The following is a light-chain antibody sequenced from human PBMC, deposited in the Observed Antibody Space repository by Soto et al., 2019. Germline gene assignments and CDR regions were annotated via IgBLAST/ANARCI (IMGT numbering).Light chain of an antibody. CDR3: QHYNTYPWT. J-gene: IGKJ1*01. CDR2: KAS. CDR1: QSIGNW. V-gene: IGKV1-5*03. Sequence: DIQMTQSPSTLSASEGDRVTITCRASQSIGNWLAWYQQKTGKAPKLLIYKASILQSGVPARFSGSGSGTEFTLTISSLQPGDFATYCCQHYNTYPWTLGQGTKVDIK.